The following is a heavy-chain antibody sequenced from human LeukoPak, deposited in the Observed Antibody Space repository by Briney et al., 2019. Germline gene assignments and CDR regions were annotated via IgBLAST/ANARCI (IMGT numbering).Heavy chain of an antibody. J-gene: IGHJ6*02. V-gene: IGHV3-33*08. CDR3: ARVSFSIAGWYYGMDV. CDR1: GFTFSSYA. Sequence: GGSLRLSCAASGFTFSSYAMHWVRQAPGKGLEWVAVIWYDGSNKYYADSVKGRFTISRDNSKNTLYLQMNSLRAEDTAVYYCARVSFSIAGWYYGMDVWGQGTTVTVSS. D-gene: IGHD6-6*01. CDR2: IWYDGSNK.